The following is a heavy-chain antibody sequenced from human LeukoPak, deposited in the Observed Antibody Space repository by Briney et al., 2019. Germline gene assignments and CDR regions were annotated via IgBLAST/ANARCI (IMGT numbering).Heavy chain of an antibody. Sequence: SETLSLTCTVSGGSISNYYWSWIRQPPGKGLEWIGYIYYSGSTNYNPSLKSRVTISVDTSKNPFSLKLSSVTAADTAVYYCTSRRDGNWFDPWGQGTLVTVSS. J-gene: IGHJ5*02. CDR3: TSRRDGNWFDP. CDR1: GGSISNYY. CDR2: IYYSGST. D-gene: IGHD5-24*01. V-gene: IGHV4-59*01.